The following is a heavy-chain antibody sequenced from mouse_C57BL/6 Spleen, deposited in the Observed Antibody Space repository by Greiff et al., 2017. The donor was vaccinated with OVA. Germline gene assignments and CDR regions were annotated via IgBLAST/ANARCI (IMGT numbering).Heavy chain of an antibody. J-gene: IGHJ1*03. CDR2: ISSGGDYI. Sequence: EVMLVESGEGLVKPGGSLKLSCAASGFTFSSYAMSWVRQTPEKRLEWVAYISSGGDYIYYADTVKGRFTISRDNARNTLYLQMSSLKSEDTAMYYCTRAPPTTVVATRYFDVWGTGTTVTVSS. D-gene: IGHD1-1*01. V-gene: IGHV5-9-1*02. CDR3: TRAPPTTVVATRYFDV. CDR1: GFTFSSYA.